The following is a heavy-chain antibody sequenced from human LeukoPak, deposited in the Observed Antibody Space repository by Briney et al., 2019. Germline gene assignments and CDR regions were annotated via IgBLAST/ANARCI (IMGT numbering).Heavy chain of an antibody. CDR3: ARHKLVVMLDAFDI. D-gene: IGHD3-16*01. Sequence: SETLSFTCTVSGGSISSTIYYWGWIRQPPGKGLEWIGSIYYSGSTYYNPSLKSRVTISVDTSKNQFSLKLSSVTAADTAVYYCARHKLVVMLDAFDIWGQGTMVTVSS. V-gene: IGHV4-39*01. CDR1: GGSISSTIYY. J-gene: IGHJ3*02. CDR2: IYYSGST.